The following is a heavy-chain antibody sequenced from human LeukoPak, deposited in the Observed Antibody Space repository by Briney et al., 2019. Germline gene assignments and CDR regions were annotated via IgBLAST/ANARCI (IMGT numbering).Heavy chain of an antibody. Sequence: GGSLRLSCAASGFTFSSYEMNWVRQAPGKGLEWVSYISSSGSTIYYADSVKGRFTISRDNAKNSLYLQMNSLRAEDTAVYCCARGSTIFGVVTTFDYWGQGTLVTVSS. CDR3: ARGSTIFGVVTTFDY. D-gene: IGHD3-3*01. CDR2: ISSSGSTI. CDR1: GFTFSSYE. V-gene: IGHV3-48*03. J-gene: IGHJ4*02.